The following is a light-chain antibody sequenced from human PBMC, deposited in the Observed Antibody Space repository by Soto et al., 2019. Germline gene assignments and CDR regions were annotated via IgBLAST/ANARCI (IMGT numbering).Light chain of an antibody. CDR2: GNS. CDR3: QSYDTGLTGHVL. Sequence: QSVLTQPPSVSGAPGQRVTISCTGSSSNIGAGYDVHWYQQRPGTAPKLLIFGNSNRPSGVPDRFSGSKSGTSASLAITGLQIDDEADYYCQSYDTGLTGHVLFGGGTKLTVL. J-gene: IGLJ2*01. V-gene: IGLV1-40*01. CDR1: SSNIGAGYD.